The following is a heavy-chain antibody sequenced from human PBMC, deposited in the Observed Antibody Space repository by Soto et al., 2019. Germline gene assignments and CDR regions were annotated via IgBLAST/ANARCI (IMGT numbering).Heavy chain of an antibody. Sequence: VGSLRLSCAASGFTFSSYDMHWVRQATGKGLEWVSAIGTAGDTYYPGSVKGRFTISRENAKNSLYLQMNSLRAEDTAVYYCARDYFTGAAGTTFTYYYGMDVWGQGTTVTVSS. CDR1: GFTFSSYD. V-gene: IGHV3-13*01. D-gene: IGHD1-7*01. CDR2: IGTAGDT. CDR3: ARDYFTGAAGTTFTYYYGMDV. J-gene: IGHJ6*02.